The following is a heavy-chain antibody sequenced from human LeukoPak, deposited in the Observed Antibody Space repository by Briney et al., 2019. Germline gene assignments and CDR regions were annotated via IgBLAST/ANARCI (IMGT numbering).Heavy chain of an antibody. D-gene: IGHD2-15*01. J-gene: IGHJ3*02. Sequence: GGSLRLSCAASGFTFSNAWMSWVRQAPGKGLEWVGRIKSKTDGGTTDYAAPVKGRFTISRDDSKNTLYLQMNSLKTEDTAVYYCTTDFGGWLPPFPIDAFDIWGQGTMVTVSS. CDR1: GFTFSNAW. CDR3: TTDFGGWLPPFPIDAFDI. V-gene: IGHV3-15*01. CDR2: IKSKTDGGTT.